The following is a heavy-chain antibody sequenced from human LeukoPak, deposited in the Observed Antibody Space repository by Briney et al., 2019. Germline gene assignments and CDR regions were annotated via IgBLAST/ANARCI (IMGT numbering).Heavy chain of an antibody. CDR2: ISYDGSNK. D-gene: IGHD2-15*01. V-gene: IGHV3-30-3*01. CDR1: GFTFSSYA. J-gene: IGHJ6*02. CDR3: EAGGGGMDV. Sequence: GRSLRLSCAASGFTFSSYAMHWVRQAPGKGLEWVAVISYDGSNKYYADSVKGRFTISRDNSKNTLYLQMNSLRAEDTAVYYCEAGGGGMDVWGQGTTVTVSS.